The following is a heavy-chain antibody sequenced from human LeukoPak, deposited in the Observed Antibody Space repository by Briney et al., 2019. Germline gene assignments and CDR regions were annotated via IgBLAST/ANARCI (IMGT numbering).Heavy chain of an antibody. J-gene: IGHJ5*02. D-gene: IGHD3-22*01. CDR1: GGSISSGDYS. CDR3: ARSGYDSSGYFWDWFDP. V-gene: IGHV4-30-2*01. Sequence: SETLSLTCAVSGGSISSGDYSWIWIRQPPEKGLEWIGHIYHSGSTYYNPSLKSRVTMSVDRSKNQFSLKLSSVTAADTAVYYCARSGYDSSGYFWDWFDPWGQGTLVTVSS. CDR2: IYHSGST.